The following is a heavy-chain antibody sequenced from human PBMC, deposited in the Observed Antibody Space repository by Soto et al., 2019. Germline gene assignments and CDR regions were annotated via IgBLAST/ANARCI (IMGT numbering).Heavy chain of an antibody. Sequence: GGSLRLSCTVSVFTFRNYAMIWVRRAPGKGLEWVGFIRSKAYGGTTEWAASVRGSFTFSRDDSKRIAYLQMNSLKTEDTGVYWCTRGNRPYGMDVWGQGTTVTVSS. J-gene: IGHJ6*02. CDR2: IRSKAYGGTT. D-gene: IGHD6-6*01. CDR1: VFTFRNYA. CDR3: TRGNRPYGMDV. V-gene: IGHV3-49*04.